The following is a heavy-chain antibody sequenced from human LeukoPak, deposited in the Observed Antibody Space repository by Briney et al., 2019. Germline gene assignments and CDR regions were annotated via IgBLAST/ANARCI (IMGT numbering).Heavy chain of an antibody. D-gene: IGHD5-18*01. CDR2: FYYSGVT. J-gene: IGHJ1*01. CDR3: ASQTQYSYGSQYFQH. V-gene: IGHV4-59*08. CDR1: GDSINSYH. Sequence: SETLSLTCTISGDSINSYHWSWLRQPPGSKLEWIGYFYYSGVTNYNPSLKSRVTISVDTSKNQFSLKLSSVTAADTAVYYCASQTQYSYGSQYFQHWGQGTLVTVSS.